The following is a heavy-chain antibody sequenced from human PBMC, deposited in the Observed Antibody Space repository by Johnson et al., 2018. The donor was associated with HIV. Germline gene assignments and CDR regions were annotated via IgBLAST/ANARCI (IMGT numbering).Heavy chain of an antibody. CDR2: ISYDGSNK. Sequence: QVQLVESGGGVVQPGRSLRLSCAASGFTLSSYAMNWVRQAPGKGLEWVAVISYDGSNKYYADSVNGRFTISRDNSKNTLYLQMNSLRAEDTAVYYCAKGRAAGDDAFDIWGQGTMVTVSS. J-gene: IGHJ3*02. CDR3: AKGRAAGDDAFDI. D-gene: IGHD6-25*01. V-gene: IGHV3-30*04. CDR1: GFTLSSYA.